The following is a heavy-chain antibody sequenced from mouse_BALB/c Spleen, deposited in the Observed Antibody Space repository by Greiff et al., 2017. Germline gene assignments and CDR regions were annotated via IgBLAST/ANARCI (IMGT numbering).Heavy chain of an antibody. CDR2: INPSTGYT. CDR1: GYTFTSYW. J-gene: IGHJ4*01. D-gene: IGHD2-10*02. Sequence: VKLVESGAELAKPGASVKMSCKASGYTFTSYWMHWVKQRPGQGLEWIGYINPSTGYTEYNQKFKDKATLTADKSSSTAYMQLSSLTSEDSAVYYCAREYGNYGYYAMDYWGQGTSVTVSS. CDR3: AREYGNYGYYAMDY. V-gene: IGHV1-7*01.